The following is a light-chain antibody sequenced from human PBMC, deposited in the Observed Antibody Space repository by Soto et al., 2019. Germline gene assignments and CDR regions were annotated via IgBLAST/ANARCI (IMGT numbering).Light chain of an antibody. CDR1: QSVSSN. CDR2: GAS. V-gene: IGKV3-15*01. Sequence: EVVMTQSPDSLSVSPGERATLSCRASQSVSSNLAWYQQKLGQAPRLLIYGASTRATGISARFSGSGSGTEFTLTISSLQSEDFAIYYCQQYKNWPRTFGQGTKVGI. CDR3: QQYKNWPRT. J-gene: IGKJ1*01.